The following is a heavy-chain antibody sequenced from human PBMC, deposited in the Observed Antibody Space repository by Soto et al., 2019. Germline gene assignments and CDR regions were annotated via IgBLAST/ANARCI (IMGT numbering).Heavy chain of an antibody. Sequence: SETLSLTCTFSCGSIISGGYYWSWIRQHPGKGLEWIGYIYYSGSTYYNPSLESRVTISVDTSKNQFSLKLSSVTAADTAVYYCARVVRGVIKGGFDSWGQGTLVTVSS. J-gene: IGHJ4*02. CDR1: CGSIISGGYY. CDR3: ARVVRGVIKGGFDS. CDR2: IYYSGST. V-gene: IGHV4-31*03. D-gene: IGHD3-10*01.